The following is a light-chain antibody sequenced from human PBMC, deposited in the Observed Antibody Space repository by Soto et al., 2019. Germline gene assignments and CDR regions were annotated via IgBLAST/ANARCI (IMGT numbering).Light chain of an antibody. CDR2: AAS. J-gene: IGKJ2*01. CDR1: QGIRNY. CDR3: QKYNSAPYT. Sequence: DIQMTQSPSSLSASVGDRVTITCRASQGIRNYLAWYQQKPGKVPKLLIYAASTLQSGVPSRFSGSGSGTDFTLTISSLQPEDVATYYGQKYNSAPYTFGQGTKLEIK. V-gene: IGKV1-27*01.